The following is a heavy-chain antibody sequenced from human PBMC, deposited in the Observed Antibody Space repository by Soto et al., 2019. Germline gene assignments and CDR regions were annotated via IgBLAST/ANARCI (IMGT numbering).Heavy chain of an antibody. CDR2: IYHSGST. V-gene: IGHV4-4*02. J-gene: IGHJ4*02. CDR1: SGSISNRNW. D-gene: IGHD3-3*01. Sequence: SETLSLTCAVSSGSISNRNWWSWVRQPPGKGLEWIGEIYHSGSTNYNPSLKSRVTISVDKSKNQFSLKLSSVTAADTAVYYCARGPSTYYDFWSGYYRPDYFDYWGQGTLVTVSS. CDR3: ARGPSTYYDFWSGYYRPDYFDY.